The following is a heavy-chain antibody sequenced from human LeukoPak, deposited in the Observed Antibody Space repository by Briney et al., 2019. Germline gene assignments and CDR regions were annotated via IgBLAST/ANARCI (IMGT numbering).Heavy chain of an antibody. CDR1: GFTFSSYG. Sequence: GGSLRLSCAAYGFTFSSYGMHWVRQAPGKGLEWVAVIWYDGSNKYYADSVKGRFTISRDNSKNTLYLQMNSLRAEDTAVYYCAEGGATTVTTGPAYYYYMDVWGKGTTVTVSS. J-gene: IGHJ6*03. D-gene: IGHD4-17*01. CDR2: IWYDGSNK. CDR3: AEGGATTVTTGPAYYYYMDV. V-gene: IGHV3-33*06.